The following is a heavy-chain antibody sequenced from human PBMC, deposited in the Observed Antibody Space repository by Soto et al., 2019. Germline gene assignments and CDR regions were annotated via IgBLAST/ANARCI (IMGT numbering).Heavy chain of an antibody. CDR1: GFTFSSYA. Sequence: GGSLRLSCAASGFTFSSYAMSWVRQAPGKGLEWVSAISGSGGTTDYAAPVKGRFTISRDDSKNTLYLQMNSLKTEDTAVYYCTTEAVGVWGQGTTVTVSS. D-gene: IGHD2-2*01. CDR3: TTEAVGV. J-gene: IGHJ6*02. V-gene: IGHV3-23*01. CDR2: ISGSGGTT.